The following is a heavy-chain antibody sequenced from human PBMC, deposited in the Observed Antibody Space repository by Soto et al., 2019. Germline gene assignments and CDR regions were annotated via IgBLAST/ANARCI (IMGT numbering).Heavy chain of an antibody. D-gene: IGHD6-19*01. J-gene: IGHJ4*02. CDR3: AKGGRQWLVTSDFNY. CDR2: ISDDGSNT. CDR1: GFTFSNHA. Sequence: GGSLRLSCAASGFTFSNHAMHWVRQAPGKGLEWVAVISDDGSNTYYADSVKGRFTISRDNSKNTMDLQMNSLRTEDTAVYYCAKGGRQWLVTSDFNYWGQGALVTV. V-gene: IGHV3-30-3*01.